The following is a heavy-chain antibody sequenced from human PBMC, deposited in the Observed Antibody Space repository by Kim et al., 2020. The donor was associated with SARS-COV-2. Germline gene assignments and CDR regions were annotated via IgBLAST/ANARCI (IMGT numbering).Heavy chain of an antibody. Sequence: GGSLRLSCAASGFSFSTYWMTWVRQAPGKGLEWVANIRQDGRDKYYVDSVKGRFTISRDNAKNSLYLQMSSLRAEDTAIYYCAKNLRYFDSWGQGSLVTV. J-gene: IGHJ4*02. CDR3: AKNLRYFDS. CDR1: GFSFSTYW. V-gene: IGHV3-7*03. D-gene: IGHD3-9*01. CDR2: IRQDGRDK.